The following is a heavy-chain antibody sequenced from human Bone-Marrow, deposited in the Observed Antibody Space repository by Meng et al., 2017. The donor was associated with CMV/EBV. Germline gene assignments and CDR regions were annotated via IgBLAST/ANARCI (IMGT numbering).Heavy chain of an antibody. Sequence: GGSLRLSCAASGFTFSSYSMNWVRQAPGKGLEWVSSISSSSSYIYYADSVKGRFTLSRDNAKNSLYLQMNSLRAEDTAVYYCARSTYSSSWRGADWGPGKLVTVSS. CDR3: ARSTYSSSWRGAD. CDR2: ISSSSSYI. D-gene: IGHD6-13*01. CDR1: GFTFSSYS. J-gene: IGHJ4*02. V-gene: IGHV3-21*01.